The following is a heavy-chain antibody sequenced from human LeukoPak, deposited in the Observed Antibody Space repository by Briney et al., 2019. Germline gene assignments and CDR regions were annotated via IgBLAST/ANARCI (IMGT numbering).Heavy chain of an antibody. CDR3: ARDLLHPTNPRIQLWFFN. D-gene: IGHD5-18*01. CDR1: GGTFSSYA. CDR2: IIPIFGTA. V-gene: IGHV1-69*13. J-gene: IGHJ4*02. Sequence: SVKVSCTASGGTFSSYAISWVRQAPGQGLEWMGGIIPIFGTANYAQKFQGRVTITADESTSTAYMELSSLRSEDTAVYYCARDLLHPTNPRIQLWFFNWGQGTLVTVSS.